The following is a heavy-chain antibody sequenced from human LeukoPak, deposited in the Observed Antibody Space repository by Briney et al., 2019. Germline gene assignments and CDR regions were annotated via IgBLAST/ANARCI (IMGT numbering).Heavy chain of an antibody. CDR3: ARDKEMATFDY. V-gene: IGHV1-2*02. CDR2: INPNSGGT. CDR1: GGTFSSYA. Sequence: ASVKVSCKASGGTFSSYAISWVRQAPGQGLEWMGWINPNSGGTNYAQKFQGRVTMTRDTSISTAYMELSRLRSDDTAVYYCARDKEMATFDYWGQGTLVTVSS. J-gene: IGHJ4*02. D-gene: IGHD5-24*01.